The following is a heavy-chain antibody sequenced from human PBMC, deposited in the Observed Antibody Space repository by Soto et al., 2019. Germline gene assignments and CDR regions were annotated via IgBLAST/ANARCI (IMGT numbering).Heavy chain of an antibody. Sequence: QVQLVESGGGVVQPGRSLKLSCAASGFTFSDYAIHWVRQAPGKGLEWVAVISYDGRNKYYADFVKGRFTISRDNSKNTLYLQMNSLRTEDTAVYYCARADTNWNWDYWGQGTLVIVSS. D-gene: IGHD1-7*01. CDR1: GFTFSDYA. CDR3: ARADTNWNWDY. J-gene: IGHJ4*02. CDR2: ISYDGRNK. V-gene: IGHV3-30*04.